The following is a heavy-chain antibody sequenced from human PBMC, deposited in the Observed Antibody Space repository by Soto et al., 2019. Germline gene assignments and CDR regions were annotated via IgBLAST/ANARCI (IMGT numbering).Heavy chain of an antibody. CDR2: IYSGGST. CDR3: ARDREYYDSSGTADAFDI. J-gene: IGHJ3*02. Sequence: VQLVETGGGLIQPGGSLRLSCAASGFTVSSNYMSWVRQAPGKGLEWVSVIYSGGSTYYADSVKGRFTISRDNSKNTLYLQMNSLRAEDTAVYYCARDREYYDSSGTADAFDIWGQGTMVTVSS. D-gene: IGHD3-22*01. V-gene: IGHV3-53*02. CDR1: GFTVSSNY.